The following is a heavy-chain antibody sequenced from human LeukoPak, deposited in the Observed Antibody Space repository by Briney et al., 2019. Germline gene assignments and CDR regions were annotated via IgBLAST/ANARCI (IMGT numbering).Heavy chain of an antibody. D-gene: IGHD6-13*01. CDR2: ISSSGSTI. Sequence: GGSLRLSCAASGFTFSDYYMSWIRQAPGKGLEWVSYISSSGSTIYYADPVKGRFTISRDNAKNSLYLQMNSLRAEDTAVYYCARRGLSSSWFLDYWGQGTLVTVSS. V-gene: IGHV3-11*04. CDR1: GFTFSDYY. J-gene: IGHJ4*02. CDR3: ARRGLSSSWFLDY.